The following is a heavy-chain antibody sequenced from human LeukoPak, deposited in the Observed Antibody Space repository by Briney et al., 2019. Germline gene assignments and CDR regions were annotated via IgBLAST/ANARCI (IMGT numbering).Heavy chain of an antibody. V-gene: IGHV4-39*01. D-gene: IGHD5-18*01. CDR1: GDSINTKSDY. CDR3: ARHSYGTFDY. Sequence: PSETLSFTCTVSGDSINTKSDYWRWIRQPPGRGLKWIGSIYYSGNTYYNPSLKSRVTLSIDTSKNQFSLRLSSVTAADTAVYYCARHSYGTFDYWGQGTLVTVSS. CDR2: IYYSGNT. J-gene: IGHJ4*02.